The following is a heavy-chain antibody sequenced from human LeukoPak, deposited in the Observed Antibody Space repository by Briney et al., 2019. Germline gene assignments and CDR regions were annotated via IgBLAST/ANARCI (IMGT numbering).Heavy chain of an antibody. J-gene: IGHJ4*02. CDR2: ISSSSSYM. V-gene: IGHV3-21*04. CDR3: AREARGSGRDFDY. D-gene: IGHD1-26*01. Sequence: PGGSLRLSCAASGFTFSSYSMNWVRQAPGKGLEWVSSISSSSSYMYYADSVKGRFTISRDNAKNSLYLQMNSLRDEDTAVYFCAREARGSGRDFDYWGQGILVTVSS. CDR1: GFTFSSYS.